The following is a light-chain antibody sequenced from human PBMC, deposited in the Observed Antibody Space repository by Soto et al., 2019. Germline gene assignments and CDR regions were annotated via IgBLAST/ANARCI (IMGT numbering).Light chain of an antibody. V-gene: IGLV2-23*02. CDR1: SSDVGGYNL. CDR3: YSFAGSRFLYV. J-gene: IGLJ1*01. CDR2: DVT. Sequence: QSVLTQPASVSGSPGQSITISCTGTSSDVGGYNLVSWYQQHPGRAPKLMIYDVTKRPSGVSNRFSGSKSGNTASLTISGLQAEDEADYYCYSFAGSRFLYVFGSGTKLTVL.